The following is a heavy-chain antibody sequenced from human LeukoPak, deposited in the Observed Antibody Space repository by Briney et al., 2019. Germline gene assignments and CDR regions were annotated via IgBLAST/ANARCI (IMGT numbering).Heavy chain of an antibody. D-gene: IGHD5-12*01. J-gene: IGHJ4*02. CDR1: GYTFTSYD. V-gene: IGHV1-8*01. Sequence: ASVKVSCKASGYTFTSYDINWVRQATGQGLKWMGWMNPNSGNTGYAQKFQGRVTMTRNTSISTAYTELSSLRSEDTAVYYCARSPKGELRDSGYDHGFNYWGQGTLVTVSS. CDR2: MNPNSGNT. CDR3: ARSPKGELRDSGYDHGFNY.